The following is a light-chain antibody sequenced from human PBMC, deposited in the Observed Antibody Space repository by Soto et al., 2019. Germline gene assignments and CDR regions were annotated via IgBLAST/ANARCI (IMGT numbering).Light chain of an antibody. CDR2: GAS. Sequence: EMVLTQSPATLSVSPGERATLSCTASQSVSSNLAWYQQNPGQAPRLLIYGASNRATGIPARFSGSGSGTDCTLTISNLQSEDSAVYYWQQYNNWPPVTFGQGTRLEIK. J-gene: IGKJ5*01. V-gene: IGKV3-15*01. CDR3: QQYNNWPPVT. CDR1: QSVSSN.